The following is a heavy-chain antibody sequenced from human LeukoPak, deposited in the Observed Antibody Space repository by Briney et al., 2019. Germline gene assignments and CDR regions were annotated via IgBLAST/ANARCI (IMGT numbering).Heavy chain of an antibody. D-gene: IGHD6-13*01. Sequence: GASVKVSCEASGGTFSSYAMSWVRQAPGQGLEWMGGIIPIFGTANYAQKFQGRVTITADESTSTAYMELSSLRSEDTAVYYCAIHLAAAGSYFDYWGQGTLVTVSS. CDR1: GGTFSSYA. CDR3: AIHLAAAGSYFDY. J-gene: IGHJ4*02. CDR2: IIPIFGTA. V-gene: IGHV1-69*13.